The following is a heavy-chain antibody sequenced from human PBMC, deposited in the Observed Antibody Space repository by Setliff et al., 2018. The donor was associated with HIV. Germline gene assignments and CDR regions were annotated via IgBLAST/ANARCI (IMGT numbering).Heavy chain of an antibody. CDR2: INHSGST. CDR3: ARARSDWYNVRPYYFDL. Sequence: PSETLSLTCTVSGGSISSHYWSWIRQPPGKGLEWIGEINHSGSTNYNPSLKSRVTISVDTSKNQFSLKLSSVTAADTAAYYCARARSDWYNVRPYYFDLWGQGTPVTVSS. J-gene: IGHJ4*02. V-gene: IGHV4-34*01. CDR1: GGSISSHY. D-gene: IGHD6-19*01.